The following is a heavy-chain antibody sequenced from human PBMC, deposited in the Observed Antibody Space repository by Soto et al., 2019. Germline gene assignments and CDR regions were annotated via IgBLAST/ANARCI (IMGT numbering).Heavy chain of an antibody. CDR3: ARDIGYCSDTSCAVFDY. V-gene: IGHV1-69*04. D-gene: IGHD2-15*01. Sequence: SVKVSCKASGGTLSSYTFSWVRQAPGQGLEWMGRVIPNLGVTNYAKKFQGRFTIVVDTSTSTAYMELNSLRYEDTAVYYCARDIGYCSDTSCAVFDYWGQGTLVT. CDR1: GGTLSSYT. CDR2: VIPNLGVT. J-gene: IGHJ4*02.